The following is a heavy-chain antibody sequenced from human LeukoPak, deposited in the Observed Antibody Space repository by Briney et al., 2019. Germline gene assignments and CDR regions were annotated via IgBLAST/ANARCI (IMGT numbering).Heavy chain of an antibody. J-gene: IGHJ3*02. Sequence: PGGSLRLSCVGSGFTFSSYWVNWVRQSPGKGLEWVANIKPDGSDKYYVASARGRFTVSRDNAKNSAFLQMNSLRAEDTAIYYCATISAQTFDIWGQGTLVSVSS. V-gene: IGHV3-7*01. CDR2: IKPDGSDK. CDR1: GFTFSSYW. D-gene: IGHD5-24*01. CDR3: ATISAQTFDI.